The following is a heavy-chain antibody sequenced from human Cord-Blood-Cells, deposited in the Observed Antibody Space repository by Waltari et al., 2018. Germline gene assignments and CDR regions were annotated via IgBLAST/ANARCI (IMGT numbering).Heavy chain of an antibody. CDR1: GGSFSGYY. D-gene: IGHD2-2*01. J-gene: IGHJ5*02. V-gene: IGHV4-34*01. CDR3: AREQDIVVVPAANWFDP. Sequence: VQLQQSGAGLLKPSETLSLTCAVYGGSFSGYYWTWIRQPPGKGLEWIGEINHSGSTNNNPSLKSRVTISVDTSKNQFSLKLSSVTAADTAVYYCAREQDIVVVPAANWFDPWGQGTLVTVSS. CDR2: INHSGST.